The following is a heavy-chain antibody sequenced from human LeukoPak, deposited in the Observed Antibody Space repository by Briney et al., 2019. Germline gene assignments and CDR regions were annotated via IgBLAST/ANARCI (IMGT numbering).Heavy chain of an antibody. CDR3: ARDHIVVVPAGSLFDY. V-gene: IGHV1-18*01. J-gene: IGHJ4*02. D-gene: IGHD2-2*01. CDR1: GYTFTSYG. CDR2: ISAYNGNT. Sequence: GASVKVSCKASGYTFTSYGISWVRQAPGQGLEWMGWISAYNGNTNYAQKLQGRVTMTTDTSTSTAYMELRSLRSDDTAVYYCARDHIVVVPAGSLFDYWGQGTLVTVSS.